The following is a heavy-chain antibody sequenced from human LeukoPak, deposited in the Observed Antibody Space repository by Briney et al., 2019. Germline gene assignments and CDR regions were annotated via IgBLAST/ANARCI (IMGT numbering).Heavy chain of an antibody. Sequence: GGSLRLSCAASGFTFINYGMHWVRQAPGKGLEWVAVIWSDGSNKYYADSVKGRFTISRDNSRNTLYLQMNSLRAEDSAVYYCARPGGQRSCTNGVCSFDYWGQGTLVTVSS. D-gene: IGHD2-8*01. CDR1: GFTFINYG. CDR3: ARPGGQRSCTNGVCSFDY. J-gene: IGHJ4*02. CDR2: IWSDGSNK. V-gene: IGHV3-33*01.